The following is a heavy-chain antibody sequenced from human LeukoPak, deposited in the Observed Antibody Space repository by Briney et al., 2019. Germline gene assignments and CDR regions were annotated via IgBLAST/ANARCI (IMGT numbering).Heavy chain of an antibody. CDR1: GYTFTSYG. V-gene: IGHV1-18*01. Sequence: ASVKVSCKASGYTFTSYGISWVRQAPGQGLEWMGWISAYNGNTNYAQKLQGRVTMTTDTFTSTAYMELRSLRSDDTAVYYCARPVSSSLFRGLVYWGQGTLVTVSS. J-gene: IGHJ4*02. CDR2: ISAYNGNT. CDR3: ARPVSSSLFRGLVY. D-gene: IGHD6-6*01.